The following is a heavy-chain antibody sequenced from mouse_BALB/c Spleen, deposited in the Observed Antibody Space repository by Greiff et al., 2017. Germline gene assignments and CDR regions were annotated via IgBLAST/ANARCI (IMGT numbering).Heavy chain of an antibody. CDR2: ISNGGGST. Sequence: EVNVVESGGGLVQPGGSLKLSCAASGFTFSSYTMSWVRQTPEKRLEWVAYISNGGGSTYYPDTVKGRFTISRDNAKNTLYLQMNSLKSEDTAMYYCARHFQIYYGNFFDYWGQGTTLTVSS. J-gene: IGHJ2*01. D-gene: IGHD2-1*01. CDR3: ARHFQIYYGNFFDY. CDR1: GFTFSSYT. V-gene: IGHV5-12-2*01.